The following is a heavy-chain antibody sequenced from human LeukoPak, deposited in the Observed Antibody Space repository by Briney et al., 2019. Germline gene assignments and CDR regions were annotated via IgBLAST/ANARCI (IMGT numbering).Heavy chain of an antibody. Sequence: GASVKVSCKASGYTFTGYYMHWVRQAPGQGLEWMGWINPNSGGTNYAQKFQGWVTMTRDTSISTAYMELSSLRSEDTAVYYCARVGIIAAAGPGDAFDIWGQGTMVTVSS. CDR2: INPNSGGT. J-gene: IGHJ3*02. D-gene: IGHD6-13*01. CDR3: ARVGIIAAAGPGDAFDI. V-gene: IGHV1-2*04. CDR1: GYTFTGYY.